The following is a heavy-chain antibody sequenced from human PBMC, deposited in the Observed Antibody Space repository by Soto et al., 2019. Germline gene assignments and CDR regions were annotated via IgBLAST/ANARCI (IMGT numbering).Heavy chain of an antibody. Sequence: SVKVSCNAAGVIFTSSSVQCVLQDPRQRLEWIGWIVVGSDNTNYEQKFQERVTITRDMSTSTAYMELSSLRSENTAVYYCAAEGRGSGSYYFYFEYWGQGTLVTVSS. D-gene: IGHD1-26*01. J-gene: IGHJ4*02. CDR3: AAEGRGSGSYYFYFEY. CDR2: IVVGSDNT. CDR1: GVIFTSSS. V-gene: IGHV1-58*01.